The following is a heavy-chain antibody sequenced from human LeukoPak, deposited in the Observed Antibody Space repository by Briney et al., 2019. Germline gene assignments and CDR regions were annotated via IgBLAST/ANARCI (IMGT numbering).Heavy chain of an antibody. CDR3: VRGNPFGGY. Sequence: GGSLRLSCAASGFTFSSYAMSWVRQAPGQGLEWVSTINDSGDSTYYADSVKGRFTISRDNAKNSLYLQMNSLRAEDTAVHYCVRGNPFGGYWGQGTLITVSS. D-gene: IGHD2-15*01. J-gene: IGHJ4*02. CDR1: GFTFSSYA. CDR2: INDSGDST. V-gene: IGHV3-23*01.